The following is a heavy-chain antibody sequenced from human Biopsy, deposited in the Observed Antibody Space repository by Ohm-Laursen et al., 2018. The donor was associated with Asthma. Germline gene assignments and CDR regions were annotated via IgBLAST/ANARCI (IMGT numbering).Heavy chain of an antibody. J-gene: IGHJ4*02. Sequence: SLRLSCTASGFTFGDYWMSWVRQVPGKGLDWVAVISFDGSNKNYTDSVKGRFTISRDNSGNTLHLQMNSLRAEDTAVYYCAKDVFPGWELRRGPDYWGQGTLVTVSS. CDR1: GFTFGDYW. D-gene: IGHD1-26*01. V-gene: IGHV3-30*18. CDR3: AKDVFPGWELRRGPDY. CDR2: ISFDGSNK.